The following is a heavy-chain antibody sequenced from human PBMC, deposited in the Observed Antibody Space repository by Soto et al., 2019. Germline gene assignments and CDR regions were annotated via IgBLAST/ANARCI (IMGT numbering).Heavy chain of an antibody. D-gene: IGHD6-13*01. CDR3: ERDLFYRSRYGSDWFDP. Sequence: ASVKVSCKASGYTFTSYDINWVRQATGQGLEWMGWMNPNSGNTGYAQKFQGRVTMTRNTSMSTAYMELSSLRSEDTAVYYCERDLFYRSRYGSDWFDPWCQGILVTVS. J-gene: IGHJ5*02. CDR1: GYTFTSYD. V-gene: IGHV1-8*01. CDR2: MNPNSGNT.